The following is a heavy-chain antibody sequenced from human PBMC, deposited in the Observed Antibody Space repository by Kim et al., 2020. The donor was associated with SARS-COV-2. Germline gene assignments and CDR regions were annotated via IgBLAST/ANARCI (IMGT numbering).Heavy chain of an antibody. CDR3: ARDHTTYYDILTGYRSYYDYYYGMDV. CDR1: GYTFTSYG. J-gene: IGHJ6*04. CDR2: ISAYNGNT. Sequence: ASVKVSCKASGYTFTSYGISWVRQAPGQGLEWMGWISAYNGNTNYAQKLQGRVTMTTDTSTSTAYMELRSLRSDDTAVYYCARDHTTYYDILTGYRSYYDYYYGMDVWGKGTTVTVSS. D-gene: IGHD3-9*01. V-gene: IGHV1-18*01.